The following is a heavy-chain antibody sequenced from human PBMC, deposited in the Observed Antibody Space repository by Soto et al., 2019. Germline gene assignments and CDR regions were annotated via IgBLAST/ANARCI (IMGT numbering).Heavy chain of an antibody. CDR3: ARSSGNAFDI. CDR2: IYYNGDT. J-gene: IGHJ3*02. V-gene: IGHV4-39*01. Sequence: PSETLSLTCSVSGGSISSSSYNWDWIRQPPGKGLEWIGTIYYNGDTDYNPSLKSRATISVDASDYQFSLKLSSVTAADTSIYYCARSSGNAFDIWGHGTMVTVSS. CDR1: GGSISSSSYN.